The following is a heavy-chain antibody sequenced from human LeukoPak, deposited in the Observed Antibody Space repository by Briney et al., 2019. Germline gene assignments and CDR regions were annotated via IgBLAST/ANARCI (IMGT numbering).Heavy chain of an antibody. CDR1: GGTFSSYA. Sequence: GSSVKVSCKASGGTFSSYAISWVRQAPGQGLEWMGGIIPIFGTANYAQKFQGRVTITADESTSTAYMELSSLRSEDTAVYYCARDRPAYYDFWSGHMDVWGKGTPVTVSS. V-gene: IGHV1-69*01. D-gene: IGHD3-3*01. J-gene: IGHJ6*03. CDR3: ARDRPAYYDFWSGHMDV. CDR2: IIPIFGTA.